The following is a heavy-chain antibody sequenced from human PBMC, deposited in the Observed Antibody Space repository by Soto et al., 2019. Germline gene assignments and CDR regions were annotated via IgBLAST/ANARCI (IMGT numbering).Heavy chain of an antibody. D-gene: IGHD6-13*01. CDR2: ISSSGSTI. CDR1: GFTFSAHY. CDR3: ARGGQQLHGMDV. J-gene: IGHJ6*02. Sequence: QVQMVESGGGLVKPGGSLRLYCAASGFTFSAHYMSWIRQSPGKGLEWVSYISSSGSTIYYADSVKGRFTISRDNAKNSLDLQMNSLRAEDTAVYYCARGGQQLHGMDVWGQGTTVTVSS. V-gene: IGHV3-11*01.